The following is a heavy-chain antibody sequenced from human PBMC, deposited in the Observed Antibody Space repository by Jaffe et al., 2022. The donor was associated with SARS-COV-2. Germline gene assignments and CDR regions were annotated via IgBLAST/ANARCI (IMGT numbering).Heavy chain of an antibody. CDR2: TYYRSKWYN. CDR3: ARAPDYDSSGYHYYYYMDV. V-gene: IGHV6-1*01. J-gene: IGHJ6*03. CDR1: GDSVSSNSAA. D-gene: IGHD3-22*01. Sequence: QVQLQQSGPGLVKPSQTLSLTCAISGDSVSSNSAAWNWIRQSPSRGLEWLGRTYYRSKWYNDYAVSVKSRITINPDTSKNQFSLQLNSVTPEDTAVYYCARAPDYDSSGYHYYYYMDVWGKGTTVTVSS.